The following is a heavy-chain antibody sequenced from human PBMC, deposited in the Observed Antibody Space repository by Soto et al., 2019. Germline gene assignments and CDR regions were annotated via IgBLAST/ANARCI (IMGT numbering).Heavy chain of an antibody. CDR2: ISSSGSTI. CDR3: ARVAENWKYGGEFDY. J-gene: IGHJ4*02. Sequence: GGSLSLSCAASGFTFSSYEMNWVRQAPGKGLEWVSYISSSGSTIYYADSVKGRFTISRDNAKNSLYLQMNSLRAEDTAVYYCARVAENWKYGGEFDYWGQGTLVIVSS. CDR1: GFTFSSYE. D-gene: IGHD1-7*01. V-gene: IGHV3-48*03.